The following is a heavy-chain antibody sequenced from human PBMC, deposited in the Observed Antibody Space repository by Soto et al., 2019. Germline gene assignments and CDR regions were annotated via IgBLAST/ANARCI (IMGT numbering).Heavy chain of an antibody. V-gene: IGHV4-59*01. J-gene: IGHJ4*02. CDR2: IYYSGST. Sequence: PSETRSLTCTVSGGSISSYYWSWIRQPPGKGLEWIGYIYYSGSTNYNPSLKSRVTISVDTSKNQFSLKLSSVTAADTAVYYCARLRLSSGWYDGVYWGQGTLVTVSS. D-gene: IGHD6-19*01. CDR3: ARLRLSSGWYDGVY. CDR1: GGSISSYY.